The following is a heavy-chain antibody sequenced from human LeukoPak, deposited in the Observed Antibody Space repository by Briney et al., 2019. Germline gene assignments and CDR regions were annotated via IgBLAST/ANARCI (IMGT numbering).Heavy chain of an antibody. D-gene: IGHD3-10*01. Sequence: GETLRLSCAASGFTFSSHGMTWVRQAPGKGLEWVSGISGSGDNTWYGDSVKGRFTISRDNSKKTLDLQMHSLRAEDTAVYYCAKASVWTMVRVVSYFDEWGQGIQVTVSS. CDR1: GFTFSSHG. J-gene: IGHJ4*02. CDR2: ISGSGDNT. V-gene: IGHV3-23*01. CDR3: AKASVWTMVRVVSYFDE.